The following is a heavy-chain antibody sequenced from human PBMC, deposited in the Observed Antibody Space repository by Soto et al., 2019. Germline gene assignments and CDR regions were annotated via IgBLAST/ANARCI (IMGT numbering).Heavy chain of an antibody. V-gene: IGHV2-5*02. D-gene: IGHD3-10*01. CDR1: RFSLSTSGVG. CDR3: AHRRTGRGADAFDI. J-gene: IGHJ3*02. CDR2: IYWDDDK. Sequence: QITLKESGPTLVKPTQTLTLTCTFSRFSLSTSGVGVGWIRQPPGKALEWLALIYWDDDKRYSPPLKSRLTITKDTSKNQVVLTMTNMDPVDTATYYCAHRRTGRGADAFDIWGQGTMVTVSS.